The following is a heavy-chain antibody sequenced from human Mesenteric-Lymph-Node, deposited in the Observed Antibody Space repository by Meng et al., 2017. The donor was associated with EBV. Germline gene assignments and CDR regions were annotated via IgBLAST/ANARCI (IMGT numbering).Heavy chain of an antibody. CDR2: TYYRSKYYN. V-gene: IGHV6-1*01. Sequence: GPGLVKPPQTLSLPCAISGDSVSSNSAAWIWNRQSPSRGLEWLGRTYYRSKYYNDYAVYVRSRISINPDTSKNQFSLQLNSVTPEDTAVYYCARDPSGWYYFDYWGQGTLVTVSS. J-gene: IGHJ4*02. D-gene: IGHD6-19*01. CDR1: GDSVSSNSAA. CDR3: ARDPSGWYYFDY.